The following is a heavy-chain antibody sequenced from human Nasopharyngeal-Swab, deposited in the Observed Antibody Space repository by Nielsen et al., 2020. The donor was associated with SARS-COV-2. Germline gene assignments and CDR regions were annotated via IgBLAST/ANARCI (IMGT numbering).Heavy chain of an antibody. J-gene: IGHJ4*02. CDR1: GYTFTGYY. D-gene: IGHD3-3*01. CDR2: INPNSGGT. Sequence: ASVKVSCKASGYTFTGYYMHWVRQAPGQGLEWMGRINPNSGGTHYAQKFQGRVTMTRDTSLSPAYMEWSRLRSDDKAVDYCARLDVEWGLGGGGKNYYFDYWGQGTLVTVSS. V-gene: IGHV1-2*06. CDR3: ARLDVEWGLGGGGKNYYFDY.